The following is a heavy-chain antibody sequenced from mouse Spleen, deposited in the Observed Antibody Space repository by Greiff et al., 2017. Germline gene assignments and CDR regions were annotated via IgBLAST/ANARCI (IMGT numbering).Heavy chain of an antibody. J-gene: IGHJ4*01. Sequence: VKLQQPGAELVRPGSSVKLSCKASGYTFTSYWMHWVKQRPIQGLEWIGNIDPSDSETHYNQKFKDKATLTVDKSSSTAYMQLSSLTSEDSAVYYCARVRYYAMDYWGQGTSVTVSS. CDR1: GYTFTSYW. CDR3: ARVRYYAMDY. V-gene: IGHV1-52*01. CDR2: IDPSDSET. D-gene: IGHD2-14*01.